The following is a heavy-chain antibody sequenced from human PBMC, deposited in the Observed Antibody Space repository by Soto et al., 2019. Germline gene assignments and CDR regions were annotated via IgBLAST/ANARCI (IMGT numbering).Heavy chain of an antibody. Sequence: GGSLRLSCAASGFTFSSYAMSWVRQAPGKGLEWVSAISGSGGSTYYADSVKGRFTISRDNSKNTLYLQMNSLRAEDTAVYYCAKDYGPYIVVVVAGAFDYWGQGTLVTVSS. CDR1: GFTFSSYA. J-gene: IGHJ4*02. D-gene: IGHD2-15*01. CDR2: ISGSGGST. CDR3: AKDYGPYIVVVVAGAFDY. V-gene: IGHV3-23*01.